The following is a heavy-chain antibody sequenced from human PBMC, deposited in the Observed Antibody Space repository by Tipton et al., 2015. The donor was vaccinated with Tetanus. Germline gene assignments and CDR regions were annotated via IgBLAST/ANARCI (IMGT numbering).Heavy chain of an antibody. J-gene: IGHJ3*02. CDR2: ISATGGTR. D-gene: IGHD3-16*01. V-gene: IGHV3-23*01. Sequence: SLRLSCAASGFTFSTYAMTWVRQAPGRGLEWVSLISATGGTRHYTDSVKGRFTISRDNSKNTLFLQMNSLTAEDTAVYYCARDKRLSGELRGIGAFDIWGQGTMVIVSS. CDR1: GFTFSTYA. CDR3: ARDKRLSGELRGIGAFDI.